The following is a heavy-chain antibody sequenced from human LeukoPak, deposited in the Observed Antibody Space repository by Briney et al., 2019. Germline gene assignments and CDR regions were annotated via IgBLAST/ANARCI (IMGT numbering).Heavy chain of an antibody. Sequence: PGGSLRLSCAASGFTFSSYAISWVRQAPGKGLEWVSAISGSGGSTYYADSVKGRFTISRDNAKNSLYLQMNSLRAEDTAVYYCARVRGMEWLVPDYWGQGTLVTVSS. CDR1: GFTFSSYA. D-gene: IGHD6-19*01. V-gene: IGHV3-23*01. J-gene: IGHJ4*02. CDR3: ARVRGMEWLVPDY. CDR2: ISGSGGST.